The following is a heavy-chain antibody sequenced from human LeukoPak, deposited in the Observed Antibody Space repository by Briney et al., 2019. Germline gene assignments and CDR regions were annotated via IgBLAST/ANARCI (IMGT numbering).Heavy chain of an antibody. D-gene: IGHD1-26*01. J-gene: IGHJ4*02. CDR3: PRDGSSSFF. V-gene: IGHV1-18*01. CDR1: GYAFTNYG. CDR2: IRTDNGNT. Sequence: ASVKVSCKASGYAFTNYGISWVRQAPGQGLEWMGWIRTDNGNTDYAQKFQGRVTMTTDTSTSTAYMELRSLRSDDTAVYYCPRDGSSSFFWGQEPLAPFPS.